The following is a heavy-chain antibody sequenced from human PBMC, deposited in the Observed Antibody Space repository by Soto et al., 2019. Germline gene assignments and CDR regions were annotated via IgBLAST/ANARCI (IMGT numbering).Heavy chain of an antibody. D-gene: IGHD5-18*01. CDR2: ISGSGGST. CDR1: GFTFSSYA. V-gene: IGHV3-23*01. J-gene: IGHJ6*02. Sequence: GGSLRLSCAASGFTFSSYAMSWVRQAPGKGLEWVSAISGSGGSTYYADSVKGRFTISRDNSKNTLYLQMNSLRAEDTAVYYCAKPRSQLWLVRNYYYGMDVWGQGTTVTVSS. CDR3: AKPRSQLWLVRNYYYGMDV.